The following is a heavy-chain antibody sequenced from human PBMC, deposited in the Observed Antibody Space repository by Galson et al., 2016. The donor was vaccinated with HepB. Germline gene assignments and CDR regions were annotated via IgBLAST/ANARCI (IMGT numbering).Heavy chain of an antibody. CDR3: ARVFTMVRGVTNTFYYYGMDV. D-gene: IGHD3-10*01. CDR1: GYTLTDYY. V-gene: IGHV1-2*02. J-gene: IGHJ6*02. Sequence: SVKVSCKASGYTLTDYYIHWVRQAPGQGLEWMGWINPNNGGTNYAQKFQGRVTMTRDTSISTAYMELSGLKSDDTAVYYCARVFTMVRGVTNTFYYYGMDVWGQGTTVTVSS. CDR2: INPNNGGT.